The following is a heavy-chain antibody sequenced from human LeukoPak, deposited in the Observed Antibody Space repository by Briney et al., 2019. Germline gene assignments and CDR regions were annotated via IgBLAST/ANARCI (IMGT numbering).Heavy chain of an antibody. CDR3: ARRLIPAAGHPFDY. J-gene: IGHJ4*02. V-gene: IGHV3-66*04. CDR1: GFTVSSKY. CDR2: IYSGGSA. Sequence: PGGSLRLSCAASGFTVSSKYMSWVRQAPGKGLEWVSVIYSGGSAYYADSVKGRFTISRDNSKNTLYLQMNGLRAEDTAVYYCARRLIPAAGHPFDYWGQGTLVTVSS. D-gene: IGHD2-2*01.